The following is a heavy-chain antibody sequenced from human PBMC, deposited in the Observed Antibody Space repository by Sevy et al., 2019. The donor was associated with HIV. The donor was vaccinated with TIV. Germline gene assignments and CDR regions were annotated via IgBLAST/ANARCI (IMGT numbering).Heavy chain of an antibody. J-gene: IGHJ4*02. Sequence: ASVKVSCKASGYTFTGYYMHWVRQAPGQGLEWMGWINPNSGGTNYAQKFQGWVTMTRDTSISTAYMELSRLRSDDTAVYYCVRSGIAAAGTVDYWGQGTLVTVSS. CDR1: GYTFTGYY. D-gene: IGHD6-13*01. V-gene: IGHV1-2*04. CDR3: VRSGIAAAGTVDY. CDR2: INPNSGGT.